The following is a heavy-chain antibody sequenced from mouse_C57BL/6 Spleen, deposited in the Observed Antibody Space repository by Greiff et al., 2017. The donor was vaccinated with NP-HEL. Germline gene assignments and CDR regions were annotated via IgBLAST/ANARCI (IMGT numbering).Heavy chain of an antibody. CDR3: TRDKGTRAMDY. D-gene: IGHD3-3*01. CDR1: GFTFSSYA. Sequence: EVMLVESGEGLVKPGGSLKLSCAASGFTFSSYAMSWVRQTPEKRLEWVAYISSGGDYIYYADTVKGRFTISRDNARNPLYLQMSSLKSEDTAMYYCTRDKGTRAMDYWGQGTSVTVSS. J-gene: IGHJ4*01. V-gene: IGHV5-9-1*02. CDR2: ISSGGDYI.